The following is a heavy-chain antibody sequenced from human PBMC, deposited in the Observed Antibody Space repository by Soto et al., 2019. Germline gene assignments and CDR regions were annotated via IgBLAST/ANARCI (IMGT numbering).Heavy chain of an antibody. J-gene: IGHJ4*02. Sequence: QITLKESGPTKVKPTQPLTLTCTFSGFSLTTSGVGVGWIRHAPGKALEWLALIYWDGDRRYSPSLKSRLVINMDNSNNQVALPMTNMDPVDTATYYCAQIGPYYSGSHYFNYWGQGTLVTVSS. D-gene: IGHD3-10*01. CDR3: AQIGPYYSGSHYFNY. V-gene: IGHV2-5*02. CDR1: GFSLTTSGVG. CDR2: IYWDGDR.